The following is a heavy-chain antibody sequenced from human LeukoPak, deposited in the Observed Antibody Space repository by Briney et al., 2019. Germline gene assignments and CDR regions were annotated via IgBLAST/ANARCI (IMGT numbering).Heavy chain of an antibody. CDR2: IKQDGSEK. CDR1: GFTFSSYW. CDR3: ARDGYSSSWYPSLAYYMDV. V-gene: IGHV3-7*01. D-gene: IGHD6-13*01. Sequence: GGSLRLSCAASGFTFSSYWMSWVRQAPGKGLEWVANIKQDGSEKYYVDSVKGRFTISRDNAKNSLYLQMNSLRAEDTAVYYCARDGYSSSWYPSLAYYMDVWGKGTTVTVSS. J-gene: IGHJ6*03.